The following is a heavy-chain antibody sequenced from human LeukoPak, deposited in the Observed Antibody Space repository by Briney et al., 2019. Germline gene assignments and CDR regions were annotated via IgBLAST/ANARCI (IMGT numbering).Heavy chain of an antibody. CDR1: GFTVSNNY. D-gene: IGHD6-19*01. CDR2: IYSGGST. Sequence: PGRSLRLSCAASGFTVSNNYMNWIRQAPGKGLEWVSLIYSGGSTYYADSVKDRFTISRDNSKNTLYLQINSLRVEDTAVYYCTRDPSAVAINTYAWGQGTLVTVSS. J-gene: IGHJ5*02. V-gene: IGHV3-66*01. CDR3: TRDPSAVAINTYA.